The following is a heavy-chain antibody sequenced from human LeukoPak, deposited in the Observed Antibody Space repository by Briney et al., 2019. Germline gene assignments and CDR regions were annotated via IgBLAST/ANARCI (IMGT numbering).Heavy chain of an antibody. J-gene: IGHJ6*03. V-gene: IGHV4-4*02. CDR1: GGSLSSGNW. Sequence: SETLSLTCAVSGGSLSSGNWWTWVRQSPGKGLEWIGEIHHGGTTNYNPSLKSRVTISVDKSKNQFSLKLRSVTAADTAVYYCAKKDYYYMDVWGKGTTVTISS. CDR3: AKKDYYYMDV. CDR2: IHHGGTT.